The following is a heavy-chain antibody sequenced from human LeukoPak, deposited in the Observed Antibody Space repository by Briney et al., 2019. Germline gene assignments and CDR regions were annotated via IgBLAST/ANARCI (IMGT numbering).Heavy chain of an antibody. CDR2: IYYSGST. CDR3: ARVLGPGGRYFDY. CDR1: GGSISSYY. V-gene: IGHV4-59*01. Sequence: PSETLSLTCTVSGGSISSYYWSWIRQPPGKRLEWIGYIYYSGSTNYNPSLKSRVTISVNTSKNQFSLKLSSVTAADTAEYYCARVLGPGGRYFDYWGQGTLVTVSS. D-gene: IGHD3-16*01. J-gene: IGHJ4*02.